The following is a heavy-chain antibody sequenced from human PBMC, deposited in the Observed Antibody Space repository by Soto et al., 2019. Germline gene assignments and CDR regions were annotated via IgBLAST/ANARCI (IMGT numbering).Heavy chain of an antibody. D-gene: IGHD2-15*01. CDR2: IIPIFGTA. V-gene: IGHV1-69*06. J-gene: IGHJ5*02. CDR3: ARDGGYCSGGSCYSSYYWFDP. CDR1: GGTFSSYA. Sequence: SVKVSCKASGGTFSSYAISWVRQAPGQGLEWMGGIIPIFGTANYAQKFQGRVTITADKSTSTAYMELSSLRSEDTAVYYCARDGGYCSGGSCYSSYYWFDPWGQGTLVTVSS.